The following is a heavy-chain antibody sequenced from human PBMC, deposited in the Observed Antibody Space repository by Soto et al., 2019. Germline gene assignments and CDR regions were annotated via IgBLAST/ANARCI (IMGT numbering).Heavy chain of an antibody. CDR2: ISYDGSNK. J-gene: IGHJ4*02. Sequence: QVQLVESGGGVVQPGRSLRLSCAASGFTFSSYGMHWVRQAPGKGLEWVAVISYDGSNKYYADSVKGRFTISRDNSKNTLYLQMNSLRAEDTAVYYCAKDRDSSGWSLFDYWGQGTLVTVSS. V-gene: IGHV3-30*18. CDR3: AKDRDSSGWSLFDY. CDR1: GFTFSSYG. D-gene: IGHD6-19*01.